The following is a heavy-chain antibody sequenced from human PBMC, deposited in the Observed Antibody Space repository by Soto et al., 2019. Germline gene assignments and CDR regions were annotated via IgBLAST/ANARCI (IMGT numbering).Heavy chain of an antibody. CDR2: IYYSGNT. CDR1: GGSIRSGGYY. Sequence: TSETLSLTCTVSGGSIRSGGYYWSWVRQNPRKGLEWIGNIYYSGNTYYNPSLRSRLTISVDTSKNQFSLNLSSVTAADTAVYYCARDRLMATAGTARYYFGLDVWGQGTTVTVSS. CDR3: ARDRLMATAGTARYYFGLDV. J-gene: IGHJ6*02. D-gene: IGHD5-18*01. V-gene: IGHV4-31*03.